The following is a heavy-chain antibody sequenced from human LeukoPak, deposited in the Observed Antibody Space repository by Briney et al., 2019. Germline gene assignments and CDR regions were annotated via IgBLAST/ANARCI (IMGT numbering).Heavy chain of an antibody. Sequence: GGSLRLSCAASGFTFSSYAMSWVRQAPGKGLEWVSAISGSGGSTYYADSVKGRFTISRDNSKNTLYLQMNSLRAEDTAVYYCAILGDSSGYYEDYWGQGTLVTVSS. CDR3: AILGDSSGYYEDY. J-gene: IGHJ4*02. V-gene: IGHV3-23*01. CDR1: GFTFSSYA. D-gene: IGHD3-22*01. CDR2: ISGSGGST.